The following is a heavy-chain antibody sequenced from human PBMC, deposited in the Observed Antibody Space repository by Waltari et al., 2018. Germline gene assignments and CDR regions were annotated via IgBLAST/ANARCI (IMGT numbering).Heavy chain of an antibody. CDR1: GFTFSLFW. V-gene: IGHV3-7*04. Sequence: EVQLVESGGDLVQPGGSLRLSCAASGFTFSLFWMTWLRQVPGKGLEWVANIKDDGSAEFYGDSVRGRFSISRDRDKNTLSLQMNSLEVDDTAIYYCVRGSRGWSGIDYWGQGALVIVSS. D-gene: IGHD6-19*01. CDR2: IKDDGSAE. J-gene: IGHJ4*02. CDR3: VRGSRGWSGIDY.